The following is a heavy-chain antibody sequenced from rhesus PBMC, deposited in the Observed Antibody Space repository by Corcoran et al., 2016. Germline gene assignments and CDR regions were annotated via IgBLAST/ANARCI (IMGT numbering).Heavy chain of an antibody. CDR3: TRGGYSYSFDY. V-gene: IGHV1-180*01. Sequence: QVQLVQSGSEIKQPGASVKLSCKASGYTFTSYYMHWVRQAPGQGLGWIDLYSPYQANKGYAQNVQGRVTITTDTSTSTGYMQLSSLGSEDTAVYYCTRGGYSYSFDYWGQGVLVTVSS. CDR1: GYTFTSYY. J-gene: IGHJ4*01. CDR2: YSPYQANK. D-gene: IGHD5-12*01.